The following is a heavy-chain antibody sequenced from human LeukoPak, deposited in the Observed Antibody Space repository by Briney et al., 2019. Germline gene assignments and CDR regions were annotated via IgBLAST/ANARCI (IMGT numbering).Heavy chain of an antibody. Sequence: KPSGTLSLTCAVSGGSFTGSNWWSWVRQPPGKGLEWIGEIYHSGGTNYNPSLKSRVTISVDNSKNQFSLKLSSVTAADTAVYYCARGPVIPAAIGCWFDPWGQGTLVTVSS. CDR2: IYHSGGT. D-gene: IGHD2-2*01. V-gene: IGHV4-4*02. CDR1: GGSFTGSNW. CDR3: ARGPVIPAAIGCWFDP. J-gene: IGHJ5*02.